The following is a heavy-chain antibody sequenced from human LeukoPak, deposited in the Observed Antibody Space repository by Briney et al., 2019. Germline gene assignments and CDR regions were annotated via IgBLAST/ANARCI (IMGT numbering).Heavy chain of an antibody. CDR2: IYSGGST. Sequence: GGSLRLSCAASGFTVSSNYMSWVRQAPGKGLEWASVIYSGGSTYYADSVKGRFTISRDNSKKTLSLQMNSLRAEDTAVYYCARNDYCNKEYFQHWGQGTLVTVSS. CDR3: ARNDYCNKEYFQH. CDR1: GFTVSSNY. V-gene: IGHV3-66*01. D-gene: IGHD4-11*01. J-gene: IGHJ1*01.